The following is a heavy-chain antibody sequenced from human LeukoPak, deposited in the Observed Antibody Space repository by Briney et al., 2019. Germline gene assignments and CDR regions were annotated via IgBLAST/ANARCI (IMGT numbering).Heavy chain of an antibody. CDR1: GFTFSSYA. CDR3: AREITMIRGVIITNGMDV. Sequence: GRSLRLSCAASGFTFSSYAMHWVRQAPGKGLEWVAVISYDGSNKYYADSVKGRFTISRDNSKNTLYLQMNSLRAEDTAVYYCAREITMIRGVIITNGMDVWGQGTTVTVSS. CDR2: ISYDGSNK. J-gene: IGHJ6*02. D-gene: IGHD3-10*01. V-gene: IGHV3-30*04.